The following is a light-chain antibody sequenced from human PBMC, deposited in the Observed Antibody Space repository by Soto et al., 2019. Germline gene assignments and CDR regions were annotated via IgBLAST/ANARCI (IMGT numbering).Light chain of an antibody. V-gene: IGLV2-8*01. Sequence: QSALTQPPSASGSPGQSVTISCTGTSSDVGGYNYVSWYQQHPGKAPKLMVYEVNKRLSGVPDRFSGSKSGNTASLTVSGLQAEDEADYYCTSYAGGNNVFGTGTKVTVL. J-gene: IGLJ1*01. CDR1: SSDVGGYNY. CDR2: EVN. CDR3: TSYAGGNNV.